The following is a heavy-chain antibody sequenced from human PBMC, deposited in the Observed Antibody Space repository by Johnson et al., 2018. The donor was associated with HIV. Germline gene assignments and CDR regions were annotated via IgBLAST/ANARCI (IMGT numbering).Heavy chain of an antibody. D-gene: IGHD3-16*02. CDR2: TSYDESDK. V-gene: IGHV3-30*19. J-gene: IGHJ3*02. CDR3: ARESDAYVGGSYRHEAFDI. CDR1: GFTFSSYG. Sequence: QVQLVESGGGVVQPGRSLRLSCAASGFTFSSYGMHWVRQAPGKGLEWVALTSYDESDKFYADSVKGRFTISRENAKNSLYLQMNSLGAGDGAVYYCARESDAYVGGSYRHEAFDIWGHGTMVTVSS.